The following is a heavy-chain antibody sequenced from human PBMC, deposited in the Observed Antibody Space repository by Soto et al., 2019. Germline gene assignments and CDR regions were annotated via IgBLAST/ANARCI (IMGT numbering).Heavy chain of an antibody. J-gene: IGHJ6*02. CDR3: AKDLSVVQGLIYYGMDV. V-gene: IGHV3-23*01. CDR2: ITGSGGST. CDR1: GFTFSSYA. Sequence: EVQLLESGGGLVQPGGSLRLSCAASGFTFSSYAMSWVRQSPGKGLAWVSVITGSGGSTYYADSVKGRFTISRDNSKNTLYLQMSSLRDEDTAIYYCAKDLSVVQGLIYYGMDVWGQGTTVTVSS. D-gene: IGHD3-10*01.